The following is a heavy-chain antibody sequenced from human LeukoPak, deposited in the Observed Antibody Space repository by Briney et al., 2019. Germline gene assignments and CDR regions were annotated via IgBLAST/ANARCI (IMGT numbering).Heavy chain of an antibody. CDR3: ARVVVVPSV. J-gene: IGHJ4*02. D-gene: IGHD2-2*01. V-gene: IGHV4-39*07. CDR2: INHSGST. CDR1: GGSISSGGYY. Sequence: SETLSLTCTVSGGSISSGGYYWSWIRQPPGKGLEWIGEINHSGSTNYNPSLKSRVTISVDTSKNQFSLKLSSVTAADTAVYYCARVVVVPSVWGQGTLVTVSS.